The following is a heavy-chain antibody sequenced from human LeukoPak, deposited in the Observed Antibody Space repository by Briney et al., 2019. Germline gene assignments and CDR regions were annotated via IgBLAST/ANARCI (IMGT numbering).Heavy chain of an antibody. V-gene: IGHV1-2*04. D-gene: IGHD6-13*01. CDR2: INPNSGGT. Sequence: GASVKVSCKASGYTFTGYYMHWVRQAPGQGLEWMGWINPNSGGTNYAQKFQGWVTMTRDTSISTAYMELSRLGSDDTAVYYCARGPAYSSSWHFQHWGQGTLVTVSS. CDR3: ARGPAYSSSWHFQH. J-gene: IGHJ1*01. CDR1: GYTFTGYY.